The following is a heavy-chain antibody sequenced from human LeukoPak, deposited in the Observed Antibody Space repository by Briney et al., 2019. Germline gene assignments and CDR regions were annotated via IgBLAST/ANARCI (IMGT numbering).Heavy chain of an antibody. D-gene: IGHD3-10*01. CDR1: GYTFTGYY. CDR3: ARRGTSMFRGVHMGPHDGFDI. Sequence: ASVKVSCKASGYTFTGYYMHWVRQAPGQGLEWMGWINPNSGGTNYAQKFQGRVTMTRDTSISTAYMELSRLRSDDTAVYYCARRGTSMFRGVHMGPHDGFDIWGQGTMVTVSS. CDR2: INPNSGGT. J-gene: IGHJ3*02. V-gene: IGHV1-2*02.